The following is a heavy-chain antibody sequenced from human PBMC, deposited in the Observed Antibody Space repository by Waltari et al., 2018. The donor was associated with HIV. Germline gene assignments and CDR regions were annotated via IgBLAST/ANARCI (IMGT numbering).Heavy chain of an antibody. V-gene: IGHV1-2*02. J-gene: IGHJ4*01. Sequence: QEQLVQSGTEVKKPGASVRVYCKASGYTFIGHFIHWVRQAPGQGLEWMGWLNPKSGATNYAQRFRGRVTFTRDTSVDTAYLDLARLRVDDTATYFCHRPWDSDHWGSDNWGQGTLVIVSS. D-gene: IGHD3-16*01. CDR3: HRPWDSDHWGSDN. CDR1: GYTFIGHF. CDR2: LNPKSGAT.